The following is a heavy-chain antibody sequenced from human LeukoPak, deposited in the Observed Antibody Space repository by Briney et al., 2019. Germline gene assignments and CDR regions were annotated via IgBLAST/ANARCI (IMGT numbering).Heavy chain of an antibody. CDR2: INPNSGGT. V-gene: IGHV1-2*02. Sequence: ASVKVSCKASGYTFTGYYIHWVRQAPGQELEWMGWINPNSGGTNYAQKFQGRVTMTRDTSISTAYMELSRLRSDDTAVYYCARLVAEAIGMGLDYWGQGALVTVSS. CDR3: ARLVAEAIGMGLDY. D-gene: IGHD6-19*01. CDR1: GYTFTGYY. J-gene: IGHJ4*02.